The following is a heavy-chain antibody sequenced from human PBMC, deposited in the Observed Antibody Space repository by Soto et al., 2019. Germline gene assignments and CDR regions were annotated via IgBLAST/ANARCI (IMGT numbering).Heavy chain of an antibody. D-gene: IGHD2-8*01. J-gene: IGHJ4*02. CDR1: GGTFSSYT. Sequence: QVQLVQSGAEVKKPGSSVKVSCKASGGTFSSYTISWVRQAPGQGLEWMGRIIPILGIANYAQKFQGRVTITADKSTSTAYMELSILRSEDTAVYYCATYVMAAAHRLDYWGQGTLVTVSS. CDR2: IIPILGIA. CDR3: ATYVMAAAHRLDY. V-gene: IGHV1-69*02.